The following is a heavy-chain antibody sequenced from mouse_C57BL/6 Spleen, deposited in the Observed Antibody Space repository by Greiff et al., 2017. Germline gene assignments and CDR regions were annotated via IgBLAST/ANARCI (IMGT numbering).Heavy chain of an antibody. CDR3: AREANWDGDFDY. D-gene: IGHD4-1*01. J-gene: IGHJ2*01. CDR2: IYPGDGAT. Sequence: VQLQQSGPELVKPGASVKISCEASGYAFSSSWMNWVKPRPGKGLEWIGRIYPGDGATNYNGKFKGKATLTADKSSSTAYMQLSSLTSEDSAVYFCAREANWDGDFDYWGQGTTLTVSS. V-gene: IGHV1-82*01. CDR1: GYAFSSSW.